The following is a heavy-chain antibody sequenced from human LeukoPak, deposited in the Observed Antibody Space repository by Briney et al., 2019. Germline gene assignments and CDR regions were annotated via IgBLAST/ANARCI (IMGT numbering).Heavy chain of an antibody. CDR1: GGSISSGGYY. D-gene: IGHD2-15*01. V-gene: IGHV4-30-2*01. CDR2: IYHSGST. CDR3: AREGINARAFDI. Sequence: SQTLSLTCTVSGGSISSGGYYWSWIRQPPGKGLEWIGYIYHSGSTYYNPSLKSRVTISVDRSKNQFSLKLSSVTAADTAVYYCAREGINARAFDIWGQGTMVTVSS. J-gene: IGHJ3*02.